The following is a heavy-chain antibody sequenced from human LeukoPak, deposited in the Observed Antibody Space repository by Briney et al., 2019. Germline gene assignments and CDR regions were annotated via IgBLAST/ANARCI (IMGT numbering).Heavy chain of an antibody. CDR1: GGSISSYY. V-gene: IGHV4-59*01. Sequence: SETLSLTCTVSGGSISSYYWSWIRQPPGKGLEWIGYIYYSGSTNYNPSLKSRVTISVDTSKNQFSLKLSSVTAADTAVYYCARVNLGHYDFWSGYYRGDDARGYYFDYWGQGTLVTVSS. CDR3: ARVNLGHYDFWSGYYRGDDARGYYFDY. CDR2: IYYSGST. J-gene: IGHJ4*02. D-gene: IGHD3-3*01.